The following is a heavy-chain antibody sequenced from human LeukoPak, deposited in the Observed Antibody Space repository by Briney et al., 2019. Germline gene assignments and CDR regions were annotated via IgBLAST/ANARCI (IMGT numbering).Heavy chain of an antibody. CDR1: GFPFSTYA. Sequence: GGSLRLSCVASGFPFSTYAMHWVRQAPGKGLEYVSGISGNGSNTNYADSVEGRFTISRDNSKNTLYLRMGSLRLEDMAVYYCARVSGYSYGQWGQGTLVTVSS. V-gene: IGHV3-64*02. D-gene: IGHD5-18*01. CDR3: ARVSGYSYGQ. J-gene: IGHJ4*02. CDR2: ISGNGSNT.